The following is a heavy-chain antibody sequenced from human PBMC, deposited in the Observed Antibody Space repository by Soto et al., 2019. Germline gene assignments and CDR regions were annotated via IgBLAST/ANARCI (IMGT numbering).Heavy chain of an antibody. CDR3: ATQRSEWELSFDY. CDR2: INPNSGGT. CDR1: GYTFTGYP. Sequence: ASVKVSCKASGYTFTGYPVHLVRQAPGQGLEWMGWINPNSGGTNYAQKFQGWVTMTRDTSISTAYMELSRLTSDDTAVYYCATQRSEWELSFDYWGQG. D-gene: IGHD1-26*01. J-gene: IGHJ4*02. V-gene: IGHV1-2*04.